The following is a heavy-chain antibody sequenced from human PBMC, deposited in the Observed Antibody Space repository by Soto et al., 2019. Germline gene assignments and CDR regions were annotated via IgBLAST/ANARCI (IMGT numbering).Heavy chain of an antibody. CDR1: GGTFISYI. CDR2: VIPILEIA. CDR3: ASTAKTHGYYYYMDV. V-gene: IGHV1-69*02. Sequence: GASVKVSCKASGGTFISYIISWVRQAPGQGLEWMGRVIPILEIANYAQKFQGRVTIPADRSTSTAYMELSSLRSEDTAVCYSASTAKTHGYYYYMDVWGKGTTVTVSS. J-gene: IGHJ6*03.